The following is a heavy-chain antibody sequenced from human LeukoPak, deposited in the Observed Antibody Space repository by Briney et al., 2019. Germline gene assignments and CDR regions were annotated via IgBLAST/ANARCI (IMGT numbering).Heavy chain of an antibody. Sequence: WASVKVSCKASGYTFTSYGISWVRQAPGQGLEWMGIINPSGGSTSYAQKFQGRVTMTRDTSTSTVYMELSSLRSEDTAVYYCARDREVVTPRVAFDIWGQGTMVTVSS. D-gene: IGHD4-23*01. CDR3: ARDREVVTPRVAFDI. CDR1: GYTFTSYG. CDR2: INPSGGST. V-gene: IGHV1-46*01. J-gene: IGHJ3*02.